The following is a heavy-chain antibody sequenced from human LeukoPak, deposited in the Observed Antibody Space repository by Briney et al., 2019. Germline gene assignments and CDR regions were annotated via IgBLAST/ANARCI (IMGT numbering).Heavy chain of an antibody. J-gene: IGHJ4*02. CDR2: IFYNGNT. D-gene: IGHD4-17*01. Sequence: PSESLSLTCAVYGGSFSGYYWSWIRQSPERGLEWIGYIFYNGNTNYNPSLKSRLTISVDMSKNHFSLKLNFVTAADTAIYYCARHKDFGDYPLDYWGQGILVSVSS. CDR3: ARHKDFGDYPLDY. V-gene: IGHV4-59*01. CDR1: GGSFSGYY.